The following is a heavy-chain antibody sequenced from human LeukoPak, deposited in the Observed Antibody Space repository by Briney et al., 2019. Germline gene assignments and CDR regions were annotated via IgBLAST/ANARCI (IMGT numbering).Heavy chain of an antibody. CDR1: GFTFSSYG. V-gene: IGHV3-30*18. D-gene: IGHD3-16*01. Sequence: GGSLRLSCAASGFTFSSYGMHWVRQAPGKGLEWVAVISYDGSNKYYADSVKGRFTISRDNSKNTLYLQMNSLRAEDTAVYYCAKVLGSGGPGRDAFDIWGQGTMVTVSS. CDR2: ISYDGSNK. CDR3: AKVLGSGGPGRDAFDI. J-gene: IGHJ3*02.